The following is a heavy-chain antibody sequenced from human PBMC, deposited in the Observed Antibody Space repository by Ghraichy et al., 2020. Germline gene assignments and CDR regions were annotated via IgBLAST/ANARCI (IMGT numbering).Heavy chain of an antibody. CDR3: ARGRIQFLEDY. D-gene: IGHD5-18*01. J-gene: IGHJ4*02. CDR2: INPYSGDT. V-gene: IGHV1-2*02. CDR1: GYTFTDYY. Sequence: ASVKVSCKASGYTFTDYYLHWVRQAPGQGLEWMGWINPYSGDTNYAQNFQGRVTMTRDTSISTAYMEVNRLRSDDTAVYYCARGRIQFLEDYWGQGTLVTVSS.